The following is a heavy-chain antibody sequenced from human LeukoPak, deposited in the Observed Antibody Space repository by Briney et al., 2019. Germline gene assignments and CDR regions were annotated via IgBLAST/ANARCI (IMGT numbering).Heavy chain of an antibody. CDR1: GGSIISSAYY. V-gene: IGHV4-30-4*08. CDR2: IYYSGST. Sequence: PQTLSLTCTVSGGSIISSAYYWSWIRQPPGKGLEWIGYIYYSGSTYYNPSLKSRVTISLDTSKNQFSLKLSSVTAADTAVYYCVRTEVSSGSEDYWGQGTLVTVSS. J-gene: IGHJ4*02. D-gene: IGHD6-19*01. CDR3: VRTEVSSGSEDY.